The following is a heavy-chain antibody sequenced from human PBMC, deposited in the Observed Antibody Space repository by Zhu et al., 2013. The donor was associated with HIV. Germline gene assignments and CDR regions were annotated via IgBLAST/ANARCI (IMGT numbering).Heavy chain of an antibody. CDR2: ITGNGRST. CDR1: GFSFSNYP. CDR3: AKVGLKFFEHMDI. Sequence: EVQLLESGGGLAQPGGSLRLSCAASGFSFSNYPMSWVRQAPGGGLEWVSTITGNGRSTKIADSVKGRFTISRDNSKNTLFLQMTSLRAEDTAVYYCAKVGLKFFEHMDIWGQGTTVTVSS. V-gene: IGHV3-23*01. D-gene: IGHD4-4*01. J-gene: IGHJ6*02.